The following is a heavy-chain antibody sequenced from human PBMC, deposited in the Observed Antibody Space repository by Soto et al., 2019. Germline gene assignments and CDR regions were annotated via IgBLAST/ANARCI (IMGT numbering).Heavy chain of an antibody. J-gene: IGHJ4*02. CDR1: RFTFSSYA. V-gene: IGHV3-23*01. Sequence: GGSLRLSCAASRFTFSSYAMSWVRQAPGKGLEWVSAISGSGGSTYYADSVKGRFTISRDNSKNTLYLQMNSLRAEDTAVYYCANFIPELGNFDYWGQGTLVTVSS. D-gene: IGHD7-27*01. CDR2: ISGSGGST. CDR3: ANFIPELGNFDY.